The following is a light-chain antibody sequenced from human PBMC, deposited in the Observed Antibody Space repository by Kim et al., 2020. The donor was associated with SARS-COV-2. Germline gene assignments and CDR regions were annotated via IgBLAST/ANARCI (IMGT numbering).Light chain of an antibody. V-gene: IGLV1-40*01. Sequence: VTISCTGSSSNSGAGYDVKWYQQLPGTAPKLLIYGNYNRPSGVPDRFSGSKSGTSASLAITGLQAEDEADYYCQSFDSSTSGYVVFGGGTQLTVL. J-gene: IGLJ2*01. CDR1: SSNSGAGYD. CDR3: QSFDSSTSGYVV. CDR2: GNY.